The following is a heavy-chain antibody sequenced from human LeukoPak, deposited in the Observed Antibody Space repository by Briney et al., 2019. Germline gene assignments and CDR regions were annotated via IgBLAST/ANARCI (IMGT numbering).Heavy chain of an antibody. D-gene: IGHD3-10*02. J-gene: IGHJ6*04. CDR3: AELGITMIGGV. CDR1: GFTFSDYY. Sequence: PGGSLRLSCAPSGFTFSDYYMTWMRQAPGKGLEWVSYISSGGSTIYYADSVKGRFTISRDNAKNSLYLQMNSLRAEDTAVYYCAELGITMIGGVWGKGTTVTISS. V-gene: IGHV3-11*04. CDR2: ISSGGSTI.